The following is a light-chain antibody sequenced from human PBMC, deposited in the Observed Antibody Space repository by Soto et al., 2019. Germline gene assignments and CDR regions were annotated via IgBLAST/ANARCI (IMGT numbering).Light chain of an antibody. V-gene: IGLV3-21*04. Sequence: SYELTQPSSVSVAPGETAKLTCGENNIGSQSVHWYRQKPGQAPVVVMSYDKDRPSGIPERFSGSNSGNTATLTIIRVEAGDEADYYCQVWNSGSDHVVFGGGTKVTVL. CDR3: QVWNSGSDHVV. J-gene: IGLJ2*01. CDR2: YDK. CDR1: NIGSQS.